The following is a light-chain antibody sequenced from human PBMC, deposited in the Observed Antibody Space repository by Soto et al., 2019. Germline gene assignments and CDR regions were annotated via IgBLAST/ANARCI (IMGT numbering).Light chain of an antibody. CDR3: SSYTSSSTYV. J-gene: IGLJ1*01. CDR1: SSDVGGYNY. Sequence: QSALTQPASVSAAPGQSIAISCTGTSSDVGGYNYVSWYQHHPGKAPKLMVYVVSNRPSGVSNRFSGSKSGNTASLTISGLQAEDEADYYCSSYTSSSTYVFGTGTKLTVL. CDR2: VVS. V-gene: IGLV2-14*03.